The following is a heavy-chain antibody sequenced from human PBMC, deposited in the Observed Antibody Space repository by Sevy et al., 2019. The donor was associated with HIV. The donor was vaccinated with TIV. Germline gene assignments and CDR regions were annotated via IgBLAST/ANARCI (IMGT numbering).Heavy chain of an antibody. V-gene: IGHV4-4*02. CDR3: ARGGETPRGFDP. J-gene: IGHJ5*02. CDR2: IYHGGYT. D-gene: IGHD3-16*01. CDR1: GGSIRSVYW. Sequence: SETLSLTCAVSGGSIRSVYWWHWVRQPPGKGLEWIGDIYHGGYTNYNPSLKGRVTISVDNFKNRFSLNLYSVTAADTAVYYCARGGETPRGFDPWGQGSLVTVSS.